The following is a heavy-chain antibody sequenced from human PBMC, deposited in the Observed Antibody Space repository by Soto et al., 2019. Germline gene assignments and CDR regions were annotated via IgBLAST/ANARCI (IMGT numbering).Heavy chain of an antibody. J-gene: IGHJ4*02. D-gene: IGHD3-22*01. CDR1: GGTFSSYA. Sequence: SVKVSCKASGGTFSSYAISWVRQAPGQGLEWMGGIIPIFGTASYAQKFQGRVTITADESTSTAYMELSSLRSEDTAVYYCAARVGAMIVVAPPDYWGQGTLVTVSS. CDR2: IIPIFGTA. CDR3: AARVGAMIVVAPPDY. V-gene: IGHV1-69*13.